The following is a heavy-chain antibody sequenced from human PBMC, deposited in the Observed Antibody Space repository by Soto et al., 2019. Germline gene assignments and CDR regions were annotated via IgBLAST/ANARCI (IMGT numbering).Heavy chain of an antibody. V-gene: IGHV1-18*01. J-gene: IGHJ5*02. Sequence: ASVKVSCKASGYTFTSYGISWVRQAPGQGLEWMGWISAYNGNTNYAQKLQGGVTMTTDTSTGTAYMELRSLRSDDTAVYYCARDDRSKAAGWWFDPWGQGTRVTVSS. CDR1: GYTFTSYG. CDR3: ARDDRSKAAGWWFDP. CDR2: ISAYNGNT. D-gene: IGHD6-13*01.